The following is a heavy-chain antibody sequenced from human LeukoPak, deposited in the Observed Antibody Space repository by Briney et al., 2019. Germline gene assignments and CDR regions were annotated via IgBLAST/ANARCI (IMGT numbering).Heavy chain of an antibody. J-gene: IGHJ4*02. D-gene: IGHD3-10*01. V-gene: IGHV7-4-1*02. CDR3: ARSSRGVIGLLDY. Sequence: ASVKVSCKTSGYSFITYTINWGRQAPGQGVEGMGWINTNTGNPAYAQGFAGRFVFSSDKSVSAAYLQISNLKAEDTAVYYCARSSRGVIGLLDYWGQGTLVTVSS. CDR1: GYSFITYT. CDR2: INTNTGNP.